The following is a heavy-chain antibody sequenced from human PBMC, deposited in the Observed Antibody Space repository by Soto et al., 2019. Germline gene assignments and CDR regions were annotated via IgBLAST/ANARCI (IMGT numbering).Heavy chain of an antibody. CDR1: GVSISSGGYY. CDR3: ARISGDFWSGPFDY. Sequence: SETLSLTCTVSGVSISSGGYYWSWIRQHPGKGLEWIGYIYYSGSTYYNPSLKSRVTISVDTSKNQFSLKLSSVTAADTAVYYCARISGDFWSGPFDYWGQGTPVTVSS. V-gene: IGHV4-31*03. CDR2: IYYSGST. J-gene: IGHJ4*02. D-gene: IGHD3-3*01.